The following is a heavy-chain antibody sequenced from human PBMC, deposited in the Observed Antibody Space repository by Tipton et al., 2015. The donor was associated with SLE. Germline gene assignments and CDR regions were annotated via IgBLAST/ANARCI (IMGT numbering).Heavy chain of an antibody. CDR3: AKDYNHDNADYN. CDR2: IHHRGST. J-gene: IGHJ4*02. V-gene: IGHV4-34*01. CDR1: GGSFSGYY. D-gene: IGHD4-17*01. Sequence: TLSLTCAVYGGSFSGYYWSWIRQPPGKGLEYIGEIHHRGSTNYKSSLRGRVTISVDKSKNQFSLKLTSVTAADTAVYYCAKDYNHDNADYNWGQGTLVIVSS.